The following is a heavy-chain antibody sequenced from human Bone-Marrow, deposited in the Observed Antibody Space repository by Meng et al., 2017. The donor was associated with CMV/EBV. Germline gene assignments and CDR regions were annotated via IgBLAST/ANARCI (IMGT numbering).Heavy chain of an antibody. CDR1: GYTFTSYY. J-gene: IGHJ6*01. Sequence: ASVKVSCKASGYTFTSYYMHWVRQAPGQGLEWMGIINPSGGSTSYAQKFQGRVTMTRDTSTSTVYMELSSLRSEDTAVYYCARVFRGYYGMDVWGQGTTVTGSS. CDR3: ARVFRGYYGMDV. V-gene: IGHV1-46*01. CDR2: INPSGGST. D-gene: IGHD3-16*01.